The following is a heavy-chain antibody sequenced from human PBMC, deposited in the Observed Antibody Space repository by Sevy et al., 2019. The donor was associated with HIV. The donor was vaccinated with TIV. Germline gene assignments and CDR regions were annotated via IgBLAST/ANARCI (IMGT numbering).Heavy chain of an antibody. V-gene: IGHV4-61*08. Sequence: SETLSLTCAVSGGSVRSDVYYWSWIRQPPGKGLEWIGYIYNTGSTNYNPSLKSRVSISVDTSKNQFSLKLSSVTEAVTAVYYCAREGGYSDRAFDIWGQWTMVTVSS. J-gene: IGHJ3*02. CDR1: GGSVRSDVYY. CDR2: IYNTGST. D-gene: IGHD3-16*01. CDR3: AREGGYSDRAFDI.